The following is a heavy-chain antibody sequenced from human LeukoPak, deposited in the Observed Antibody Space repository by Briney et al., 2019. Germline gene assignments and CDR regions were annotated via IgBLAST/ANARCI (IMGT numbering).Heavy chain of an antibody. J-gene: IGHJ4*02. Sequence: GGSLRLSCAASGFTFSSYWMSWVRQAPGKGLEWVANIKQDGSEKYYVGSVKGRFTISRDNAKNSLYLQMNSLRAEDTSVYYCARDGRLTQKRGYFDYWGQGTLVTVSS. D-gene: IGHD1-26*01. CDR3: ARDGRLTQKRGYFDY. CDR1: GFTFSSYW. CDR2: IKQDGSEK. V-gene: IGHV3-7*01.